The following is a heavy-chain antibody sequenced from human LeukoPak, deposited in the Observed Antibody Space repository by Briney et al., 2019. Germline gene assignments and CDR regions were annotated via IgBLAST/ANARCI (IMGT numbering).Heavy chain of an antibody. CDR1: GYTFTSYG. J-gene: IGHJ4*02. Sequence: EASVKVSCKASGYTFTSYGISWVRQAPGQGLEWMGWISAYNGNTNYAQKLQGRVTMTTDTSTSTAYMELRSLRSDDTAVYYCARAANLVDNWNYPDYFDYWGQGTLVTVSS. CDR2: ISAYNGNT. D-gene: IGHD1-7*01. CDR3: ARAANLVDNWNYPDYFDY. V-gene: IGHV1-18*01.